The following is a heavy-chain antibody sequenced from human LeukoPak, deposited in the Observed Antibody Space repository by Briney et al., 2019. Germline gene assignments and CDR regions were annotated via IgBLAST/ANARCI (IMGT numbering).Heavy chain of an antibody. CDR2: INPSGGST. Sequence: ASVNVSCKASGYTFTSYYMHWVRQAPGQGLEWMGIINPSGGSTSYAQKFQGRVTMTRDTSTSTVYMELSSLRSEDTAVYSCARDASWYFDLWGRGTLVTVSS. CDR1: GYTFTSYY. V-gene: IGHV1-46*01. J-gene: IGHJ2*01. CDR3: ARDASWYFDL. D-gene: IGHD2-15*01.